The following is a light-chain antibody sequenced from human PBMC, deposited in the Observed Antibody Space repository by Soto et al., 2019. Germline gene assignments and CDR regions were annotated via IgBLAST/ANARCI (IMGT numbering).Light chain of an antibody. V-gene: IGKV1-27*01. CDR2: EAS. CDR1: QGIRHY. J-gene: IGKJ1*01. CDR3: QKYNSAPRT. Sequence: DIQMTQSPSSLSASVGDRVTITCRASQGIRHYLAWYQQKPGKVPRLLIYEASNLQSGVPSRFRGGGSGTEFTLTISSLQPEDAATYYCQKYNSAPRTFGQGTKVDIK.